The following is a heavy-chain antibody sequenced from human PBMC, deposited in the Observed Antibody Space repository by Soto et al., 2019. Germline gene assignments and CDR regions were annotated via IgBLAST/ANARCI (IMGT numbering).Heavy chain of an antibody. D-gene: IGHD3-22*01. J-gene: IGHJ3*02. CDR3: ARGYYDSSGQSNTLDI. CDR2: VHYSGST. Sequence: PSETLSLPCTVSGDSIRSSYWSWIRQSPGKGLEWIAYVHYSGSTKYKPSLNSRVTISVDTSKNQFFLKLNAVTAADTAVYYCARGYYDSSGQSNTLDIWGQGTRVTVS. CDR1: GDSIRSSY. V-gene: IGHV4-59*01.